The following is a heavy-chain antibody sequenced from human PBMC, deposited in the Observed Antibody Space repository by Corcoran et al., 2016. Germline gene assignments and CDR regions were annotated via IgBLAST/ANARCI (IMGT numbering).Heavy chain of an antibody. D-gene: IGHD3-10*01. Sequence: EVQLVQSGAEVKKPGESLKISCKGSGYSFTSYWIGWVRQMPGKGLEWMGIIYPGDSDTRYSPSFQGQVTISADTSISTADLQLSSLKASDTAMYYWASPFGGSGNHYYGMDVWVQGTTVTVSS. CDR2: IYPGDSDT. CDR3: ASPFGGSGNHYYGMDV. CDR1: GYSFTSYW. J-gene: IGHJ6*02. V-gene: IGHV5-51*01.